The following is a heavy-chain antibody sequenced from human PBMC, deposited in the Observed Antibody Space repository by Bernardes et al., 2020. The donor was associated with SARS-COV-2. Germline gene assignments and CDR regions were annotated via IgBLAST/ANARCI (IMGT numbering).Heavy chain of an antibody. J-gene: IGHJ5*02. V-gene: IGHV3-74*01. D-gene: IGHD3-16*01. CDR1: GYTFSRFW. Sequence: GGSLRLSCAASGYTFSRFWMHWVRQVPGKGLVWVSRIDNYGSTINYADSVKGRFTISRDNSRNTLYLQMNNLRAEDTAVYYCAIDVAGEHSTWGQGTLVTVSS. CDR3: AIDVAGEHST. CDR2: IDNYGSTI.